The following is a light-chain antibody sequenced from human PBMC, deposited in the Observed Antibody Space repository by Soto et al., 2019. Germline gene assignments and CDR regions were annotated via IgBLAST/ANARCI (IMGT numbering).Light chain of an antibody. Sequence: EVVLTQSPSTISFSPGERVTRSCRSSQSVSSYLAWYQQKPGQAPRLLIYGASTRATGISARFSGSGSGTEFTLTISSLQSEDFAVYYCQQYNNWPPITFGQGTRLEIK. J-gene: IGKJ5*01. CDR2: GAS. V-gene: IGKV3-15*01. CDR1: QSVSSY. CDR3: QQYNNWPPIT.